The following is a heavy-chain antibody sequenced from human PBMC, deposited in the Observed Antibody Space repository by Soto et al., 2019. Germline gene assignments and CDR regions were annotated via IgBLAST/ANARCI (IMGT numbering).Heavy chain of an antibody. V-gene: IGHV3-30-3*01. CDR1: GFTFSRHT. Sequence: QVQLVESGGGVVQPGRSLRLSCAASGFTFSRHTMHWVRQAPGKGLEWVAAISDDGSNTYYADSVKGRFTISRDNSKNTLYLQMNSLSSEDTAVHRCAREVYYDFRSGFNTHPCYFDDWGQGTLVTVSS. CDR3: AREVYYDFRSGFNTHPCYFDD. CDR2: ISDDGSNT. D-gene: IGHD3-3*01. J-gene: IGHJ4*02.